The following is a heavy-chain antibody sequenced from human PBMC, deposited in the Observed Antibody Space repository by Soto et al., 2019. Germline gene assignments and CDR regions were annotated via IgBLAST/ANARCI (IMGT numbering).Heavy chain of an antibody. CDR1: GFTFSSYW. J-gene: IGHJ3*02. V-gene: IGHV3-7*03. CDR3: ARAQWELLFGGAFDI. D-gene: IGHD1-26*01. Sequence: GGSLRLSCAASGFTFSSYWMSWVRQAPGKGLEWVANIKQDGREKYYVDSVKGRFTISRDNAKNSLYLQMNSLRAEDTAVYYCARAQWELLFGGAFDIWGQGTMVTVSS. CDR2: IKQDGREK.